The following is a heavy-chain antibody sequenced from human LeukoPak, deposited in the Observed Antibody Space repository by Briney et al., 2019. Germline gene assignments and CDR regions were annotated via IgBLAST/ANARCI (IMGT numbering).Heavy chain of an antibody. Sequence: GGSLRLSCAASGFTFVSYWMHWVRQAPGKGLVWVSRINSDGSSTSYADSVKGRFTISRDNAKNTLYLQMNSLRAEDTAVYYCARTPTDYDILTGYYARYYFDYWGQGTLVTVSS. D-gene: IGHD3-9*01. CDR1: GFTFVSYW. J-gene: IGHJ4*02. CDR2: INSDGSST. CDR3: ARTPTDYDILTGYYARYYFDY. V-gene: IGHV3-74*01.